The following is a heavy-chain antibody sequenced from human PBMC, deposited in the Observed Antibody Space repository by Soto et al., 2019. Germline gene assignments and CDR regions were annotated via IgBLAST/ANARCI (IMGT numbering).Heavy chain of an antibody. J-gene: IGHJ6*02. CDR1: GLTISNAW. V-gene: IGHV3-15*07. CDR2: IKTNTAGGAT. D-gene: IGHD2-15*01. Sequence: EVQLVESGGGFIYPGGSLRLSCAASGLTISNAWMNWVRQAPGKGLEWVGRIKTNTAGGATDYAAAVKGRFTVSRDDSKNTLYLQMNSLKTEGKAVYYCTTGSVEGVWGQGTTVTVSS. CDR3: TTGSVEGV.